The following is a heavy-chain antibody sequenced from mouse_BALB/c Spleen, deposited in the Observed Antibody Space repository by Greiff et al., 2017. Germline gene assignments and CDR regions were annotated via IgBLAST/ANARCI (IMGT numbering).Heavy chain of an antibody. V-gene: IGHV1-15*01. CDR2: IDPETGGT. CDR3: TSDWDGDFDY. CDR1: GYTFTDYE. Sequence: QVQLKQSGAELVRPGASVTLSCKASGYTFTDYEMHWVKQTPVHGLEWIGAIDPETGGTAYNQKFKGKATLTADKSSSTAYMELRSLTSEDSAVYYCTSDWDGDFDYWGQGTTLTVSS. D-gene: IGHD4-1*01. J-gene: IGHJ2*01.